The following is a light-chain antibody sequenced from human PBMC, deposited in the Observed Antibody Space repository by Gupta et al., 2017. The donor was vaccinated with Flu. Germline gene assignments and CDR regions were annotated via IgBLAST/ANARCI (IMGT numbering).Light chain of an antibody. Sequence: DIQLTQSPSSLSASVGDRVIITCRASQGVNSYLSWFQQKPGKAPKLLVYGASIVQNGVPSRFSGSGSGTDFTLTINNLQPEDFATYYCQQCFYIPRTFGQGTKVE. CDR2: GAS. CDR1: QGVNSY. CDR3: QQCFYIPRT. V-gene: IGKV1-39*01. J-gene: IGKJ1*01.